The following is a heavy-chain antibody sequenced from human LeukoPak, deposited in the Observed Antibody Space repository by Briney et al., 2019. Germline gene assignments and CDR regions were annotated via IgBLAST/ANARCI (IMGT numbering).Heavy chain of an antibody. CDR3: VRDVGDLYNNYWAFDS. CDR1: GYSFTSHG. J-gene: IGHJ4*02. CDR2: INPNSGGT. V-gene: IGHV1-2*07. Sequence: ASVKVSCKASGYSFTSHGISWVRQAPGQGLEWMGWINPNSGGTNYAHKFQGRVTMTRDTSISTTYMELSSLRSDDTAVYYCVRDVGDLYNNYWAFDSWGQGALVTVSS. D-gene: IGHD3-16*01.